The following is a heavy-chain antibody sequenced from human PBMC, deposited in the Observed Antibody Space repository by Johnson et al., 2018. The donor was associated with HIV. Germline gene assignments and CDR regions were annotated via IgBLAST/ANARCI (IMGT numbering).Heavy chain of an antibody. Sequence: VQLVESGGGLVPPGGSLRLSCAASGFIFRNYWMYWVRQAPGKGLVRVARIYSDGSDTAYADSVKGRFTISRDNGKKTLYLQMKSLRAEDTAVYYCARKQWLEIPSDALDVWGQGTMVTVSS. CDR3: ARKQWLEIPSDALDV. CDR2: IYSDGSDT. V-gene: IGHV3-74*03. CDR1: GFIFRNYW. D-gene: IGHD6-19*01. J-gene: IGHJ3*01.